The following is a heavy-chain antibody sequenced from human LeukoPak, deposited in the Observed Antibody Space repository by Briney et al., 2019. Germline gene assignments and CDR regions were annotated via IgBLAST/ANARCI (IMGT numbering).Heavy chain of an antibody. CDR1: GGSISSGSYY. CDR2: IYTSGST. V-gene: IGHV4-61*02. Sequence: SQTLSLTCTVSGGSISSGSYYWSWIRQPAGKGLEWIGRIYTSGSTNYNPPLKSRVTISVDTSKNQFSLKLSSVTAADTAVYYCARVTTGGYYNCWGQGTLVTVSS. J-gene: IGHJ4*02. D-gene: IGHD3-22*01. CDR3: ARVTTGGYYNC.